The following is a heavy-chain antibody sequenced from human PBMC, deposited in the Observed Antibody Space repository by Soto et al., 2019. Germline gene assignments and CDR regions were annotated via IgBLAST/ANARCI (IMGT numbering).Heavy chain of an antibody. D-gene: IGHD6-13*01. Sequence: QLQLQESGPGLVKPSETLSLTCTVSGGSISSSSYYWGWIRQPPGKGLEWIGSIYYSGSTYYNPSLKSRVTISVDTSKNQFSLKLSPVTAADTAVYYCARRSDSSSWYYYYGMDVWGQGTTVTVSS. V-gene: IGHV4-39*01. CDR1: GGSISSSSYY. J-gene: IGHJ6*02. CDR2: IYYSGST. CDR3: ARRSDSSSWYYYYGMDV.